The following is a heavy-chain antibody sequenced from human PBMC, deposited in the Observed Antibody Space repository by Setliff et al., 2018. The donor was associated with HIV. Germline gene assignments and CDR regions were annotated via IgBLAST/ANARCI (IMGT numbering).Heavy chain of an antibody. D-gene: IGHD3-16*01. CDR3: ARGGDWDYNYYMDV. CDR2: IYYSGST. J-gene: IGHJ6*03. Sequence: PSETLSLTCSVSGGSLSGSSYYWGWIRQPPGKGLEWIGSIYYSGSTYYNPSLKSRVTISVDTSKNQFSLQLNSVTPEDTAVYFCARGGDWDYNYYMDVWDKGTTVTVSS. V-gene: IGHV4-39*01. CDR1: GGSLSGSSYY.